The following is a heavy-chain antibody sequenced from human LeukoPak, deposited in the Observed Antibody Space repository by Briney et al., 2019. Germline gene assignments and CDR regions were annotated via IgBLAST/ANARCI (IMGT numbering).Heavy chain of an antibody. CDR2: ISYDGSNK. J-gene: IGHJ5*02. CDR3: AKAWGDIVLIPAENWFDP. D-gene: IGHD2-2*01. Sequence: GGSLRLSCAASGFPFSSHDMSWVRQGPGWGLEWVAVISYDGSNKYYADSVKGRFTISRDNSKNTLYLQMNSLRAEDTAVYYCAKAWGDIVLIPAENWFDPWGQGTLVTVSS. CDR1: GFPFSSHD. V-gene: IGHV3-30*18.